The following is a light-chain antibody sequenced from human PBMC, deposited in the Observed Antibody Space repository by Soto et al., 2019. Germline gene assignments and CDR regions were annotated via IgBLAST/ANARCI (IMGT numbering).Light chain of an antibody. J-gene: IGKJ1*01. CDR1: QSISSY. V-gene: IGKV1-39*01. Sequence: DLQMTQSPSSLSASVGDRVTITCRASQSISSYLNWYQQKPGKAPKLLIYTASSLQSGVPSRFSRSGSGTDFTLTISSLQPEDFATYYCQQSSSTPPWTFGQGTKVEIK. CDR2: TAS. CDR3: QQSSSTPPWT.